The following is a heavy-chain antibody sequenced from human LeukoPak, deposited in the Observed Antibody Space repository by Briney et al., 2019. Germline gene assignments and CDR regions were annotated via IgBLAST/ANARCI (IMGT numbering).Heavy chain of an antibody. Sequence: TGGSLRLSCVASGFTFSSYWMSWVRQAPGKGLEWVANIKQDGSEKYYVDSVKGRFTISRDNAKNSLYLQMNSLRAEDTAVYYCARPLAGGDYFDYWGQGTLVTVSS. D-gene: IGHD3-10*01. CDR3: ARPLAGGDYFDY. J-gene: IGHJ4*02. CDR1: GFTFSSYW. V-gene: IGHV3-7*01. CDR2: IKQDGSEK.